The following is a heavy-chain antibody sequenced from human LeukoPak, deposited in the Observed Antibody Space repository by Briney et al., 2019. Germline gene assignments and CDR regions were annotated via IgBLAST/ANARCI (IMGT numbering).Heavy chain of an antibody. J-gene: IGHJ5*02. V-gene: IGHV4-59*01. CDR1: GGSISGYS. Sequence: SETLSLTCTVSGGSISGYSWTWIRQPPGQGLEWIGYFYQWGTTSYHPSLTGRVIISVDTAMDQISLKLNSVTAADTAVYYCARGHLGLSPWGQGTLVTVST. CDR2: FYQWGTT. CDR3: ARGHLGLSP. D-gene: IGHD3-10*01.